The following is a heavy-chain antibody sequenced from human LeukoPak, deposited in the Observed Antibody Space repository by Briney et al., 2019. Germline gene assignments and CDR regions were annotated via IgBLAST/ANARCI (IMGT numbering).Heavy chain of an antibody. CDR3: ARRGWQFDS. D-gene: IGHD2-15*01. J-gene: IGHJ4*02. V-gene: IGHV3-7*01. CDR2: IKEDGSEK. CDR1: GIIFNHYW. Sequence: PGGSLRLSCAASGIIFNHYWKSWVRQVPGKGLEWVANIKEDGSEKNYVDSVKGRFTTSRDNARNSLYLQMNSLRAEDTAVYYCARRGWQFDSWGQGTLVTVSS.